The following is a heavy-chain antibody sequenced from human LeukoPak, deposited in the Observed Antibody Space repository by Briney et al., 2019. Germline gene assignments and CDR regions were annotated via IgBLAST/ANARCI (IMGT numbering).Heavy chain of an antibody. CDR3: AKDSTHDYFYNYMDA. CDR2: ITGSGDST. D-gene: IGHD5/OR15-5a*01. CDR1: GFTFSSYA. V-gene: IGHV3-23*01. Sequence: GGSLRLSCAASGFTFSSYAMTWVRQAPGKGLELFSVITGSGDSTYYADSVKGRFTISRDNSKNTLYLQMRSLGAEDTALYYCAKDSTHDYFYNYMDAWGKGTTVTVTS. J-gene: IGHJ6*03.